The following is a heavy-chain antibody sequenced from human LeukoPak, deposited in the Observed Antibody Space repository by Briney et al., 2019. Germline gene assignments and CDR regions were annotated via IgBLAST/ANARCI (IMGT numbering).Heavy chain of an antibody. CDR3: ATGLIVATIIELDY. D-gene: IGHD5-12*01. CDR2: MNPNSGNT. V-gene: IGHV1-8*02. CDR1: GYTFTSYD. J-gene: IGHJ4*02. Sequence: ASVKVSCKASGYTFTSYDINWVRQAPGQGLEWMGWMNPNSGNTGYAQRFQGRLTLTRDTSISTAYMELSGLRSEDTAVYYCATGLIVATIIELDYWGQGTLVTVSS.